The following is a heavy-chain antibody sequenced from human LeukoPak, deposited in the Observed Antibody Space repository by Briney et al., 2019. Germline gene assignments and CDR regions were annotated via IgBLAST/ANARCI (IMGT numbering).Heavy chain of an antibody. CDR1: GGSFSGYY. D-gene: IGHD3-22*01. CDR3: ARGPYYYDSSGYNWALDY. J-gene: IGHJ4*02. V-gene: IGHV4-34*01. CDR2: INHSGST. Sequence: PSETLSLTCAVSGGSFSGYYWSWIRQPPGKGLEWVAVINHSGSTNYNPSLKSRVTISVDTSKNQFSLKLSSVTAADTAVYYCARGPYYYDSSGYNWALDYWGQGTLVTVSS.